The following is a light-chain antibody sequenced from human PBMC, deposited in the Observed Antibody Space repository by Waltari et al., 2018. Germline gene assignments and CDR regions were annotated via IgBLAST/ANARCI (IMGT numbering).Light chain of an antibody. CDR2: GKN. CDR1: SLRSYY. V-gene: IGLV3-19*01. CDR3: NSRDSSGNHPVV. J-gene: IGLJ2*01. Sequence: SSELTQDPAVSVALGQTVRITCQGDSLRSYYASWYQQKPGQAPVLVIYGKNNRPSGTPDRVSGSSSGNTASLTITGAQAEDEADYYCNSRDSSGNHPVVFGGGTKLTVL.